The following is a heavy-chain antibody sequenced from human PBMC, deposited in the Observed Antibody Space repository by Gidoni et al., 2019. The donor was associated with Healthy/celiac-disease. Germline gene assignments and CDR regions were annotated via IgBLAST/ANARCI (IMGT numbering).Heavy chain of an antibody. D-gene: IGHD3-3*01. CDR1: GYTFTSYG. CDR2: ISAYNGNT. J-gene: IGHJ3*02. CDR3: ARDRSGYYGEFDI. Sequence: HVQLVQYGAEVKKPGASVKVSCTASGYTFTSYGSSRVRQAPGQGLEWMGWISAYNGNTNYAQKLQGRVTMTTDASTSTAYMELRSLRSDDTAVYYCARDRSGYYGEFDIWGQGTMVTVSA. V-gene: IGHV1-18*01.